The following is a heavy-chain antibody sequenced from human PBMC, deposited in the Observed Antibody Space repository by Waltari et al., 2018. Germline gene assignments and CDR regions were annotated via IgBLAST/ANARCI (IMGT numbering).Heavy chain of an antibody. CDR3: AKSSGRLTYYFDS. D-gene: IGHD6-19*01. J-gene: IGHJ4*02. CDR1: GSTFCSYG. Sequence: EVQLLESGGGLVQPGGSLRLSCAVSGSTFCSYGLSWARLAPGKGLQWVSAITGGGGSTYSADSVKGRFSIFRDNSKNTVYLQMRRLRAEDTAIYYCAKSSGRLTYYFDSWGRGTLVTVSS. CDR2: ITGGGGST. V-gene: IGHV3-23*01.